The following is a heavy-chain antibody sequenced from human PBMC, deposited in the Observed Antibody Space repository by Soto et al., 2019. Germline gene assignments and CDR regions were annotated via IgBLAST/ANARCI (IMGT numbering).Heavy chain of an antibody. J-gene: IGHJ6*03. CDR3: ATGSSTSNLGYYYMDV. D-gene: IGHD2-2*01. Sequence: ASVKVSCKVSGYTLTELSMHCVRQAPGKGLEWMGGFDPEDGETIYAQKFQGRVTMTEDTSTDTAYMELSSLRSEDTAVYYCATGSSTSNLGYYYMDVWGKGTTVTVSS. CDR1: GYTLTELS. V-gene: IGHV1-24*01. CDR2: FDPEDGET.